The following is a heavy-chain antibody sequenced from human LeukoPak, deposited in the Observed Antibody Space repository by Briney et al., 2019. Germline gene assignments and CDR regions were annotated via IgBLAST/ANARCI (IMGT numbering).Heavy chain of an antibody. CDR2: IWYDGSYK. V-gene: IGHV3-33*06. Sequence: GGSLRLSCAASGFTFKSYGMHWVRQAPGKGLEWVANIWYDGSYKNYADSVRGRFTISRDSSENTLYLQMNSLRAEDTAVYYCAKNYYYGSGSHIDYWGQGTLVTVSS. D-gene: IGHD3-10*01. J-gene: IGHJ4*02. CDR3: AKNYYYGSGSHIDY. CDR1: GFTFKSYG.